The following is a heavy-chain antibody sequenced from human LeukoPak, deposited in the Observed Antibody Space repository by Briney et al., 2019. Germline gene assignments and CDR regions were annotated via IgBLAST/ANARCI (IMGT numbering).Heavy chain of an antibody. Sequence: ASVKVSCKASGYTFTSYGISWVRQAPGQGLEWMGWISAYNGNTNYAQKLQGRVTMTTDTSTSTAYMELRSLRSDDTAVYYCARDSPYSNPYWYFDLWGRGTLVTVSS. V-gene: IGHV1-18*01. CDR1: GYTFTSYG. J-gene: IGHJ2*01. CDR2: ISAYNGNT. CDR3: ARDSPYSNPYWYFDL. D-gene: IGHD6-13*01.